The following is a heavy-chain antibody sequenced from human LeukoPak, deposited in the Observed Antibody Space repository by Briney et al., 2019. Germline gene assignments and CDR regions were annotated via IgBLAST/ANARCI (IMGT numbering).Heavy chain of an antibody. CDR1: GFTFRSYS. CDR2: IGSDSTYE. J-gene: IGHJ2*01. Sequence: GGSLRLSCVASGFTFRSYSMHWVRQAPGKGLEWVSSIGSDSTYEYSPDSVKGRFTISRDDAKNSLYLQMNSLRVEDTAVYYCARRVAPDWYFDLWGRGTLVTVSS. D-gene: IGHD2-15*01. V-gene: IGHV3-21*01. CDR3: ARRVAPDWYFDL.